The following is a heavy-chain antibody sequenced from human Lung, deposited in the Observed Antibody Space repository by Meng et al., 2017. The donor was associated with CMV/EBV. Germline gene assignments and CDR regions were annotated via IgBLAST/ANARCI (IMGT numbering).Heavy chain of an antibody. J-gene: IGHJ5*02. CDR1: GFTFIHYA. V-gene: IGHV3-23*01. Sequence: SGFTFIHYAMVWVRQRPGKGLEWVSAISGSGTTPYYTDSVRGRFIISRDNSKNTLYLQMSRLRADDTAVYYCAKAPDQLPHYNWFDPWGPGTLVTVSS. D-gene: IGHD1-1*01. CDR2: ISGSGTTP. CDR3: AKAPDQLPHYNWFDP.